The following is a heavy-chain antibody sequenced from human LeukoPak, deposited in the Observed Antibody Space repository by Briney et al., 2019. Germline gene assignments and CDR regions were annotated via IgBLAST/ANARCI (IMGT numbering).Heavy chain of an antibody. J-gene: IGHJ4*02. V-gene: IGHV3-74*01. Sequence: PGGSLRLSCAASGFTFSDNWMHWVRQAPGEGLVWVSVISSDGRSTIYADSVKGRFTISRDNAKNTLYLQMDSLRAEDTAVYFCASQLGGNVYWGQGTLVTVSS. CDR2: ISSDGRST. CDR3: ASQLGGNVY. D-gene: IGHD3-16*01. CDR1: GFTFSDNW.